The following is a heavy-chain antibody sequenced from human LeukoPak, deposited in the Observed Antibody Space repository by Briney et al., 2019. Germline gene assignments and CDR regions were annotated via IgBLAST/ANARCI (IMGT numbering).Heavy chain of an antibody. D-gene: IGHD6-19*01. CDR3: ARDIARSAVAVWFDP. V-gene: IGHV4-59*01. CDR1: RGSISSYY. Sequence: SETLSLTCTVSRGSISSYYWSCIRQPPGKGLEWIGYIYYSGSTNYNPSLKSRVTISVDTSKNQFSLKLSSVTAADTAVYYCARDIARSAVAVWFDPWGQGTLVTVSS. J-gene: IGHJ5*02. CDR2: IYYSGST.